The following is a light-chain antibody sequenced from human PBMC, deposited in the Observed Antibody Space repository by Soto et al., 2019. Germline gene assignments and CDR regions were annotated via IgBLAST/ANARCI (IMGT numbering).Light chain of an antibody. CDR2: DAS. CDR3: QQYNSYSQT. Sequence: DIQVTQSPSTLSASVGDRVTITCRASQSISSWLAWYQQRPGKAPKLLIYDASSLESGVPSRFSGSGSGTEFTLTISSLQTDDFATYYCQQYNSYSQTFGQGTKVDIK. CDR1: QSISSW. J-gene: IGKJ1*01. V-gene: IGKV1-5*01.